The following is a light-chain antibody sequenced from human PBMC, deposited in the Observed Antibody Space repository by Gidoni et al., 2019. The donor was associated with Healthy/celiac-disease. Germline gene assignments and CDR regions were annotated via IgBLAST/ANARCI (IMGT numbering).Light chain of an antibody. J-gene: IGKJ2*01. V-gene: IGKV3-15*01. CDR1: QSVSSN. Sequence: EIVMTHSPATLSVSPGERATLSCRASQSVSSNLAWYQQKPGQGPRLLIYGASTRATGIPARFSGSGSGTEFTRTISSLQSEDFAVYYCQQYNNWPPLYTFGQGTKLEIK. CDR2: GAS. CDR3: QQYNNWPPLYT.